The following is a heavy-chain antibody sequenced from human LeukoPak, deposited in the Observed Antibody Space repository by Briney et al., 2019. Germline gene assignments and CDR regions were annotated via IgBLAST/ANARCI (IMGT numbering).Heavy chain of an antibody. CDR3: AKGYYDFWSGYSAFDY. D-gene: IGHD3-3*01. J-gene: IGHJ4*02. Sequence: GGSLRLSCAASGFTFDDYAMHWVRQAPGKGLEWVSGISWNSGSIGYADSVKGRFTISRDNDKNSLYLQMNSLRAEDIAFYYCAKGYYDFWSGYSAFDYWGQGTLVTVSS. CDR2: ISWNSGSI. CDR1: GFTFDDYA. V-gene: IGHV3-9*03.